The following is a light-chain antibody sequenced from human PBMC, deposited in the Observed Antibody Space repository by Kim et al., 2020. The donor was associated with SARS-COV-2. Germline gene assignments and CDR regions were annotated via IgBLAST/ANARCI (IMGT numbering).Light chain of an antibody. V-gene: IGKV3-20*01. CDR2: GAS. CDR1: QSVSNNF. CDR3: QQYVSFPLT. Sequence: EIVLTQSPGTLSLSPGERATLSCRASQSVSNNFLAWYQHRPGQSPRLLIHGASSRATGIPDRFSGSGSGTDFTLTISRLEPEDFAVYYCQQYVSFPLTFGGGTKLEI. J-gene: IGKJ4*01.